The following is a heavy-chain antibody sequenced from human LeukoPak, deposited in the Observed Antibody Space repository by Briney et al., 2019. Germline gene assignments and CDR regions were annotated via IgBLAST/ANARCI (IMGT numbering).Heavy chain of an antibody. D-gene: IGHD4-17*01. CDR2: INPNAGGT. V-gene: IGHV1-2*02. Sequence: ASVKVSCKASGYTFTGYYMHWVRQAPGQGLEWMGWINPNAGGTNYAQKFQGRVTMTRDTSISTAYMELSRLRSDDTAVYYCATLYGDYVSSDYWGQGTLATVSS. CDR1: GYTFTGYY. J-gene: IGHJ4*02. CDR3: ATLYGDYVSSDY.